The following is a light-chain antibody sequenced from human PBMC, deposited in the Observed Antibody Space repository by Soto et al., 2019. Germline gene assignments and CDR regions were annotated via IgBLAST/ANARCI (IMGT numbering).Light chain of an antibody. Sequence: EIVLTQSPGTLSLSPGERATLSCRASQSVSSNYLAWYRRKPGQAPRLLIYGASSRATGIPDRVSGSGSGTDFTLTINRLEPEDFAVYYCQQDGSSPPTFGPGTRVEIK. CDR3: QQDGSSPPT. V-gene: IGKV3-20*01. CDR2: GAS. CDR1: QSVSSNY. J-gene: IGKJ1*01.